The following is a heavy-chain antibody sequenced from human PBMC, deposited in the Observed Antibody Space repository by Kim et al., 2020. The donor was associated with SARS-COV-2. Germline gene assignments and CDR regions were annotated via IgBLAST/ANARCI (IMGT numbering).Heavy chain of an antibody. CDR1: GDSVSSNSAA. Sequence: SQTLSLTCAISGDSVSSNSAAWNWIRQSPSRGLEWLGRTYYRSKWYNDYAVSVKSRITINPDTSKNQFSLQLNSVTPEDTAVYYCARNLPSGWYVSHYYYGMDVGGQGTTVTVSS. J-gene: IGHJ6*02. CDR2: TYYRSKWYN. V-gene: IGHV6-1*01. D-gene: IGHD6-19*01. CDR3: ARNLPSGWYVSHYYYGMDV.